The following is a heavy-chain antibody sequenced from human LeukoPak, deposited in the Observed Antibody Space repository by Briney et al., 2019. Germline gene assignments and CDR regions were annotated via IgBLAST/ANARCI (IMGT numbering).Heavy chain of an antibody. D-gene: IGHD5-24*01. CDR1: GFTFSSFA. Sequence: PGGSLRLSCAASGFTFSSFAMSWVRQAPGKGLEWVSAIGGTSGVTYYANSVKGRFTISRGNSKDTLYLQMNSLRAEDTAIYYCAKGWIWGQGTMVTVSS. CDR2: IGGTSGVT. V-gene: IGHV3-23*01. CDR3: AKGWI. J-gene: IGHJ3*02.